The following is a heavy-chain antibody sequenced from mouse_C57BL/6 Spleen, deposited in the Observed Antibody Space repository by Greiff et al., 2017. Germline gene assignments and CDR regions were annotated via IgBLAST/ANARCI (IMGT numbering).Heavy chain of an antibody. CDR2: ILPSIGRT. CDR1: DSEVFPIAY. Sequence: VKLQESGSELRSPGSSVKLSCKDFDSEVFPIAYMSWVRKKTGHGFEWIGGILPSIGRTSYGEKFEDKATLDADTLSNTAYLDRNRLTSEDSAIYYCSRGLGWFAYWGQGTLVTGAA. J-gene: IGHJ3*01. V-gene: IGHV15-2*01. CDR3: SRGLGWFAY. D-gene: IGHD3-1*01.